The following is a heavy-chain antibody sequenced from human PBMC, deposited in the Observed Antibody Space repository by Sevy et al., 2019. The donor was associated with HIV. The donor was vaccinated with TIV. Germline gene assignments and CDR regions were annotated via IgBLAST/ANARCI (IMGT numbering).Heavy chain of an antibody. J-gene: IGHJ3*01. CDR3: AGEGHSGFYRN. V-gene: IGHV4-39*07. D-gene: IGHD1-26*01. CDR1: GDSISSSFNF. Sequence: KQSQTLSLTCTVFGDSISSSFNFWGWFRQPPGRGLQWIASVYSSGTSYYNPSLKSRVTISVDTSKNQFSLRLKSVTATDAAVYYCAGEGHSGFYRNWGQGTMVTVSS. CDR2: VYSSGTS.